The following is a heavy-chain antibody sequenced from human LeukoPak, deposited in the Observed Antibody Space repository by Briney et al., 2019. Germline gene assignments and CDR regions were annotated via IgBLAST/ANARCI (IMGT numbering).Heavy chain of an antibody. V-gene: IGHV3-74*01. Sequence: GGPLRLPCAASGFPFSSYWMHWVRQGPGKGLVWVSRINSDGSSTTYADSVKGRFTISRDNAKNTLYLQMNSLRAEDTAVYYCARGSYGYEYWGQGTLVTVSS. CDR2: INSDGSST. J-gene: IGHJ4*02. CDR3: ARGSYGYEY. D-gene: IGHD5-18*01. CDR1: GFPFSSYW.